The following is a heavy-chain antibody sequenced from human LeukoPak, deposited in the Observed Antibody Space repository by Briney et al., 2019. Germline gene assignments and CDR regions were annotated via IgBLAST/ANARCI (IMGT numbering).Heavy chain of an antibody. CDR1: GYTFTSYG. V-gene: IGHV1-18*04. CDR3: ARDQITMVWGVKNWFGP. Sequence: ASVKVSCKASGYTFTSYGISWVRQAPGQGLEWMGWISAYNGNTNYAQKLQGRVTMTTDTSTSTAYMELRSLRSDDTAVYYCARDQITMVWGVKNWFGPWGQGTLVTVSS. J-gene: IGHJ5*02. CDR2: ISAYNGNT. D-gene: IGHD3-10*01.